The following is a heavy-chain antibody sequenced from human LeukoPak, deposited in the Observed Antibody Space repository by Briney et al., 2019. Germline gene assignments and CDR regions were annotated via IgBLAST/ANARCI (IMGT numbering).Heavy chain of an antibody. CDR1: GGTFSSYA. Sequence: ASVKVSCKASGGTFSSYAISWVRQAPGQGLEWMGRIIPIFGTANYAQKFQGRVTITTDESTSTAYMELSSLRSEDTAVYYCARDRVYHYGSGNNWFDPWGQGTLVTVSS. CDR2: IIPIFGTA. CDR3: ARDRVYHYGSGNNWFDP. J-gene: IGHJ5*02. D-gene: IGHD3-10*01. V-gene: IGHV1-69*05.